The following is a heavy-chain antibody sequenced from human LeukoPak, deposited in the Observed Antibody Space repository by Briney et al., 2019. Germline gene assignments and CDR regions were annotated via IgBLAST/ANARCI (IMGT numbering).Heavy chain of an antibody. D-gene: IGHD3-16*02. CDR3: ARKRIMITFGGVIGLYFDY. Sequence: ETLSLTCAVYGGSFSGYYWSWIRQPPGKGLEWIGEINHSGSTNYKPSITSRGTISVDTSKNQFSLKLSSVTAADTAVYYCARKRIMITFGGVIGLYFDYWGQGTLVTVSS. J-gene: IGHJ4*02. CDR2: INHSGST. CDR1: GGSFSGYY. V-gene: IGHV4-34*01.